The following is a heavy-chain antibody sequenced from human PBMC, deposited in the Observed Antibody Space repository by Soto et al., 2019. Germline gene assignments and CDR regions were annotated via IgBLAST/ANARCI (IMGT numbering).Heavy chain of an antibody. J-gene: IGHJ4*02. CDR2: INHSGST. CDR1: GGSFSGYY. D-gene: IGHD4-4*01. V-gene: IGHV4-34*01. Sequence: PSETLSLTCAVSGGSFSGYYWSWIRQPPGKGLEWVGEINHSGSTNYNPALMSRVIISVEASKKQFSLKLRYGTAADTAVYYCARRDTVTYTKYYFDYWGQGTLVTVSS. CDR3: ARRDTVTYTKYYFDY.